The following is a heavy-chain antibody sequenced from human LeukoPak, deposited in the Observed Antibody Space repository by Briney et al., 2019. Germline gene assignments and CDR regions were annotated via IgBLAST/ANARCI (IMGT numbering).Heavy chain of an antibody. CDR2: IYYSGST. D-gene: IGHD1-7*01. Sequence: SETLSLTCTVSGGSISSGGYYWSWIRQHPGKGLEWIGYIYYSGSTYYNPSLKSRVTMSVDTSKNQFSLKLSSVTAADTAVYYCASGKAKYNWNYAFDYWGQGTLVTVSS. CDR3: ASGKAKYNWNYAFDY. V-gene: IGHV4-31*03. CDR1: GGSISSGGYY. J-gene: IGHJ4*02.